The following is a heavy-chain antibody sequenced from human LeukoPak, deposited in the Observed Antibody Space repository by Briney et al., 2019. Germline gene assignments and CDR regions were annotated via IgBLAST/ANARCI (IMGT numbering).Heavy chain of an antibody. CDR2: IKQDGSEK. CDR3: ARAGGRRTYYYYYMDV. J-gene: IGHJ6*03. Sequence: GGSLRLSCAASGFTFSSYWMSWVRQAPGKGLEWVANIKQDGSEKYYVDSVKGRFTISRDNAKNSLYLQMNSLRAEDTAVYYCARAGGRRTYYYYYMDVWGKGTTVTVSS. V-gene: IGHV3-7*01. D-gene: IGHD2-15*01. CDR1: GFTFSSYW.